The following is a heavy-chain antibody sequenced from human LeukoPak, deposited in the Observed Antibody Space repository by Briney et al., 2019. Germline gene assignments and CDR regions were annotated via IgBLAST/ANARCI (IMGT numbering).Heavy chain of an antibody. D-gene: IGHD3-10*01. CDR1: GFTFSSYG. CDR2: ISGSGGST. V-gene: IGHV3-23*01. CDR3: AKAPTYYYGSGSYSVLDY. J-gene: IGHJ4*02. Sequence: GRSLRLSCAASGFTFSSYGMSWVRQAPGKGLEWVSAISGSGGSTYYADSVKGRFTISRDNSKNTLYLQMNSLRAEDTAVYYCAKAPTYYYGSGSYSVLDYWGQGTLVTVSS.